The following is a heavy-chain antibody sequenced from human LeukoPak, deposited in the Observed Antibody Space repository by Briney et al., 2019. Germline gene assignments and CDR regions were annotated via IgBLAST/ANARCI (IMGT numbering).Heavy chain of an antibody. CDR2: VDHTGIT. CDR1: GFTFSDYY. V-gene: IGHV4-59*01. Sequence: PGGSLRLSCAASGFTFSDYYMTWIRQPPGKGLEWIGYVDHTGITNFSPSLNGRVSISRDTTKNLFSLRVRSVTAADTAVYFCARGRVSSSTWHSTYYNYFYMDVWGKGTTVTVSS. CDR3: ARGRVSSSTWHSTYYNYFYMDV. J-gene: IGHJ6*03. D-gene: IGHD5-12*01.